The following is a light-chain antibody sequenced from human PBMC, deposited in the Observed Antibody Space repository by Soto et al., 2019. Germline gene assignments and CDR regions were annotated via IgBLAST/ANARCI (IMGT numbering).Light chain of an antibody. Sequence: QSVLTQPASVSGSPGQSITISCTGTSSDVGGYNSVSWYRQDPGKAPKLMIYDVTNRPSGVSNRFSGSKSGNTASLTISGLQAEDEAHYYCSSFTSSITYVFGTGTKVNV. J-gene: IGLJ1*01. CDR3: SSFTSSITYV. CDR2: DVT. CDR1: SSDVGGYNS. V-gene: IGLV2-14*01.